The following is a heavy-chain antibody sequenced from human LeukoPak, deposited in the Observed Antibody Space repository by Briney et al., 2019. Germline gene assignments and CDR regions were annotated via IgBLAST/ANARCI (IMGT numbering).Heavy chain of an antibody. J-gene: IGHJ4*02. Sequence: PGGSLRLSCAASGFIFSNYWMNWVRLAPGKGLEWVANIKQDGGEKYFADSVKGRFGVSRDNARNSLYLQMNSLRAEDTAVYYCARESRSGLDYWGQGPWSPSPQ. D-gene: IGHD3-3*01. V-gene: IGHV3-7*03. CDR2: IKQDGGEK. CDR1: GFIFSNYW. CDR3: ARESRSGLDY.